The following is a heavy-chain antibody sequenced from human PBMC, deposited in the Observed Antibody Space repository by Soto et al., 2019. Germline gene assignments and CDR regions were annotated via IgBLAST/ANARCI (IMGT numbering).Heavy chain of an antibody. V-gene: IGHV4-61*01. Sequence: SETLSLTCTVSGGPVSSGSYYWSWIRQPPGKGLEWIGYIYYSGSTNYNPSLKSRVTISVDTSKNQFSLKLSSVTAADTAVYYCASGGTMGAFDIWGQGTMVTVSS. J-gene: IGHJ3*02. CDR3: ASGGTMGAFDI. D-gene: IGHD1-7*01. CDR2: IYYSGST. CDR1: GGPVSSGSYY.